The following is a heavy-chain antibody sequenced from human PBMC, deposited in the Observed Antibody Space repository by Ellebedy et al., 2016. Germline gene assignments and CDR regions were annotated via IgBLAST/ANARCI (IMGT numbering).Heavy chain of an antibody. CDR3: ARDERLVEMATIAQGAFDI. CDR1: GFTVSSNY. J-gene: IGHJ3*02. D-gene: IGHD5-24*01. CDR2: IYSGGST. V-gene: IGHV3-66*01. Sequence: GESLKISCAASGFTVSSNYMSWVRQAPGKGLEWVSVIYSGGSTYYADSVKGRFIISRDNSKNTLYLQMNSLRAEDTAVYYCARDERLVEMATIAQGAFDIWGQGTMVTVSS.